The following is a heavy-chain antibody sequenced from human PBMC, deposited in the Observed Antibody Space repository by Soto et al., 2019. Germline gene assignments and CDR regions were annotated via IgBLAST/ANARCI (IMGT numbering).Heavy chain of an antibody. Sequence: SVKASCKASGFTFTSSYVLWVRQAPGQRLQWIGWIVVGIGNTNYAQKFQERVTITRDMSTSTAYMELSSLRSEDTAVYYCAAGPYFTRADAFDIWGQGTMVTVSS. CDR1: GFTFTSSY. J-gene: IGHJ3*02. V-gene: IGHV1-58*01. CDR2: IVVGIGNT. CDR3: AAGPYFTRADAFDI. D-gene: IGHD1-26*01.